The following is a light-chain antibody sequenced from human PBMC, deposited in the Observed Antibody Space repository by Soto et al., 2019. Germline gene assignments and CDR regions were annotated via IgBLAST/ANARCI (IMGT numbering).Light chain of an antibody. CDR1: QTLSTNS. CDR2: ASS. J-gene: IGKJ3*01. Sequence: EIVLTQSPGTLSLSPGERATLSCRASQTLSTNSVAWYQQRLGQTPRLLIYASSTRDTDIPDRFNGSGSGTDFALTIRTLEPEDFALYYCQQYDASPLTFGPGTKVDVK. CDR3: QQYDASPLT. V-gene: IGKV3-20*01.